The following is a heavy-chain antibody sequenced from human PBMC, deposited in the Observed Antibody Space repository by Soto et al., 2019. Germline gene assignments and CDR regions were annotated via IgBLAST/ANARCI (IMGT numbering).Heavy chain of an antibody. CDR2: IYATGTT. D-gene: IGHD1-1*01. CDR1: GASISGFY. CDR3: VRDGTKTLRDWFDP. J-gene: IGHJ5*02. Sequence: SETLSLTCTVSGASISGFYWSCIRKSAGKGLEWIGRIYATGTTDYNPSLKSRVMMSVDTSKKQFSLKLRSVTAADTAVYYCVRDGTKTLRDWFDPWGQGISVTVSS. V-gene: IGHV4-4*07.